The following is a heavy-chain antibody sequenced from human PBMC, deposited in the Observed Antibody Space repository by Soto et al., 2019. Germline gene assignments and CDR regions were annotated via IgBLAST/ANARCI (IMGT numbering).Heavy chain of an antibody. J-gene: IGHJ3*02. CDR2: IYYSGST. CDR1: GGCISSYY. V-gene: IGHV4-59*01. CDR3: ATSTLLWFGELLGIYAFDI. D-gene: IGHD3-10*01. Sequence: SETLSLTCTVSGGCISSYYWSWIRQPPGKGLEWIGYIYYSGSTNYNPSLKSRVTISVDTSKNQFSLKLSSVTAADTAVYYCATSTLLWFGELLGIYAFDIWGQGTMVTVSS.